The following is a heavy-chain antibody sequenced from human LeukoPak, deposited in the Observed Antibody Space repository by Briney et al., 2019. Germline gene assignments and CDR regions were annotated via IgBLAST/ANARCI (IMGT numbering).Heavy chain of an antibody. Sequence: GGSLRLSCAASGFTFSSYAMSWVRQAPGKGLEWVSNVNSDESSIHYADSVKGRFTVSRDNAKNMLYLQMNSLRVEDTAVYYCARENSGFDYWGQGTLVAVSS. CDR1: GFTFSSYA. V-gene: IGHV3-74*01. D-gene: IGHD6-19*01. J-gene: IGHJ4*02. CDR3: ARENSGFDY. CDR2: VNSDESSI.